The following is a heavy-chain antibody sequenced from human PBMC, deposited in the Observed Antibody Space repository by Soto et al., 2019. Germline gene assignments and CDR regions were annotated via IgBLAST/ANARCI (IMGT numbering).Heavy chain of an antibody. J-gene: IGHJ4*02. Sequence: QVQLVESGGGVVQPGRSLRLSCAASGFTFSSYGMHWVRQAPGKGLEWVAVIWYDGSNKYYADSVKGRFTISRDNSKNTLYLQMNSRRAEDTAVYYCARMYGSGGGFDYWGQGTLVTVSS. D-gene: IGHD3-10*01. CDR2: IWYDGSNK. CDR1: GFTFSSYG. V-gene: IGHV3-33*01. CDR3: ARMYGSGGGFDY.